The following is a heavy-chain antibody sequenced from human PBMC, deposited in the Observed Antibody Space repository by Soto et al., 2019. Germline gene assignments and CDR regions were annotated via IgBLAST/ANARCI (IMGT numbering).Heavy chain of an antibody. CDR3: AQRLPHYGLGRERGNGFNP. CDR2: IYWDDDK. J-gene: IGHJ5*02. CDR1: GFSLSTTGVG. D-gene: IGHD3-10*01. V-gene: IGHV2-5*02. Sequence: QITLKESGPTLVRPTQTLTLTCTFSGFSLSTTGVGVGWIRQPPGKALEWLALIYWDDDKRYSPSLKSRLTISNDTSKTELILTMTNMDPVDTARYYCAQRLPHYGLGRERGNGFNPWGQGTLVTVSS.